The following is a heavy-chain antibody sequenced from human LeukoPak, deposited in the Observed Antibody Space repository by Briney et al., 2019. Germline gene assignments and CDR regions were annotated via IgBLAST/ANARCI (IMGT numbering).Heavy chain of an antibody. CDR3: ARASYYYDSSGYYMGPYYFDY. Sequence: GGSLRLSCAASGFTFSDYYMSWIRQAPGKGLEWVSYISSSGSTIYYADSVKGRFTISRENAKNSLYLQMNSLRAEDTAVYYCARASYYYDSSGYYMGPYYFDYWGQGTLVTVSS. V-gene: IGHV3-11*04. CDR1: GFTFSDYY. CDR2: ISSSGSTI. D-gene: IGHD3-22*01. J-gene: IGHJ4*02.